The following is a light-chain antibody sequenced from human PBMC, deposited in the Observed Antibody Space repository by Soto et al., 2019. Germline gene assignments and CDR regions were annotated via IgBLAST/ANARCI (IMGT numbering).Light chain of an antibody. J-gene: IGKJ1*01. CDR1: QSVSSNY. CDR3: QHYVTSPWT. CDR2: GAS. V-gene: IGKV3-20*01. Sequence: EIVLTQSPGTLSLSPGERATLSCRASQSVSSNYLAWYQQKPGQAPRLLIYGASSRATGIPDRFSGSGSGTDFTLTISRLEPEDFAVYYCQHYVTSPWTFGKGTKVEIK.